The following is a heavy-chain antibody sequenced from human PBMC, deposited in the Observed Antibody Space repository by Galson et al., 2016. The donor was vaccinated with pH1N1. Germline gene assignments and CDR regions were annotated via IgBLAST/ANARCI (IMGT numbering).Heavy chain of an antibody. V-gene: IGHV1-69*10. CDR1: GCTFSSYA. J-gene: IGHJ6*02. CDR2: IIPNLGIT. CDR3: ARKTLNNQDRNFFDYGLDV. D-gene: IGHD2/OR15-2a*01. Sequence: SVKVSCKASGCTFSSYAISWVRQAPGQGLEWMGGIIPNLGITNDAQTFQGRFTVTADKSTSTAYMELSSLRSEDTGMYYCARKTLNNQDRNFFDYGLDVWGQGTAVTVSS.